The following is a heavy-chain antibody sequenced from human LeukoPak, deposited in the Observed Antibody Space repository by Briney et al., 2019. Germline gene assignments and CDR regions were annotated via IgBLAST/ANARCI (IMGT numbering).Heavy chain of an antibody. CDR3: ANDGGYSRNWFDP. V-gene: IGHV3-23*01. D-gene: IGHD6-13*01. CDR2: ISGSGGST. Sequence: GGSLRLSCAASGFTVSSNYMSWVRQAPGKGLEWVSAISGSGGSTYYADSVKGRFTISRDNSKNTLYLQMNSLRAEDTAVYYCANDGGYSRNWFDPWGQGTLVTVSS. J-gene: IGHJ5*02. CDR1: GFTVSSNY.